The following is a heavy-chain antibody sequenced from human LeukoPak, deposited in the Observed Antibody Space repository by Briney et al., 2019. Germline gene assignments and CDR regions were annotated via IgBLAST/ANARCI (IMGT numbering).Heavy chain of an antibody. D-gene: IGHD4-17*01. Sequence: GGSLRLSCAASGFTFSGSALHWVRQASGKGLEWIGRIRSKTNNYATTYAASVTGRFTISRDDAENTAYLQMNSLKTEDTAVYYCARLDYGDYGPVDYWGQGTLVSVSS. J-gene: IGHJ4*02. CDR1: GFTFSGSA. V-gene: IGHV3-73*01. CDR3: ARLDYGDYGPVDY. CDR2: IRSKTNNYAT.